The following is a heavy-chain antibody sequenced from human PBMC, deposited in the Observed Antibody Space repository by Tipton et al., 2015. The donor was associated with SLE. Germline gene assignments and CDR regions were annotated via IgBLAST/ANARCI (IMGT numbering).Heavy chain of an antibody. J-gene: IGHJ4*02. Sequence: TLSLTCTVSGGSISHHHWSWIRQSAGNRLEWIGRLYTSGSTNYNPSHQSRASMSLDTSKNQYSLKLSSVTAADTAVYYCARRYNWNYKDYFDYWGQGTPVTVSS. CDR1: GGSISHHH. D-gene: IGHD1-7*01. V-gene: IGHV4-4*07. CDR3: ARRYNWNYKDYFDY. CDR2: LYTSGST.